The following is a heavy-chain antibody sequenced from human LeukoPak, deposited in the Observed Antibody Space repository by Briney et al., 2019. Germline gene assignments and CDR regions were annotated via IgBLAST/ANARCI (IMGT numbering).Heavy chain of an antibody. D-gene: IGHD3-22*01. CDR1: GKTFTRCY. Sequence: ASVKVSFKASGKTFTRCYMHWVRQAPGQGLEWMGIINPSGGSTSYAQEFQGRVTMTRDTSTSTVYMELSSLRSEDTAVYYCAIAWVRDYDSSHPAYDNWGQGTMVTVSS. CDR2: INPSGGST. CDR3: AIAWVRDYDSSHPAYDN. J-gene: IGHJ3*02. V-gene: IGHV1-46*01.